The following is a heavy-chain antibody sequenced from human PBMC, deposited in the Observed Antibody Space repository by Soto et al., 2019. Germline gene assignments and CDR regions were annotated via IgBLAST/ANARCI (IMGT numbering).Heavy chain of an antibody. Sequence: EVQLVESGGGLVKPGGSLRLSCAASGFTFSSYSMNWVRQAPGKGLEWVSSISSSSSYIYYAASVKGRFTISRDNAKNSLYLQMNSLRAEDTAVYYCARDSQLRTFDYWGQGTLVTVSS. CDR3: ARDSQLRTFDY. CDR2: ISSSSSYI. J-gene: IGHJ4*02. CDR1: GFTFSSYS. V-gene: IGHV3-21*01.